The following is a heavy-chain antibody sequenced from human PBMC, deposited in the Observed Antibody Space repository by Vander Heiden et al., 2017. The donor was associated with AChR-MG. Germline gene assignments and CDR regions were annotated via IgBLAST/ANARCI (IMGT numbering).Heavy chain of an antibody. V-gene: IGHV4-39*01. CDR2: IYYSGST. CDR1: GGSISSSSSS. Sequence: QLQLQESGPGLVKPSETLSLTCTVSGGSISSSSSSWGWIRQPPGKGLEWIGSIYYSGSTYYNPSLKSRVTISVDTSKNQFSLKLSSVTAADTAVYYCARIIVVVAKTTPNWFDPWGQGTLVTVSS. J-gene: IGHJ5*02. CDR3: ARIIVVVAKTTPNWFDP. D-gene: IGHD2-2*01.